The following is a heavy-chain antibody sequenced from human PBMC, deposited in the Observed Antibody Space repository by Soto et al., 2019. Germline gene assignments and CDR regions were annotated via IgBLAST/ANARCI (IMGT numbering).Heavy chain of an antibody. D-gene: IGHD2-15*01. CDR1: GGSFSGYY. V-gene: IGHV4-34*01. CDR3: ATKRDIVVVVAATPNAFDI. Sequence: SETLSLTCAVYGGSFSGYYWSWIRQPPGKGLEWIGEINHSGSTNYNPSLKSRVTISVDTSKNQFSLKLSSVTAADTAVYYCATKRDIVVVVAATPNAFDIWGQGTMVPVSS. CDR2: INHSGST. J-gene: IGHJ3*02.